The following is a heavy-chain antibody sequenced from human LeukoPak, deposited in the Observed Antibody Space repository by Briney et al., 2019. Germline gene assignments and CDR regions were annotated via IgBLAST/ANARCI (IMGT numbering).Heavy chain of an antibody. CDR1: GFTFSLYS. Sequence: GGSLRLSCAASGFTFSLYSMNWVRQAPGKGLQWVSSISYSSNYIHYADFLKGRFTISRDNAKNSLFLQMNSLRAEDTAVYYCARETGDSSSWYYYYYYMDVWGKGTTVTVSS. J-gene: IGHJ6*03. CDR3: ARETGDSSSWYYYYYYMDV. CDR2: ISYSSNYI. V-gene: IGHV3-21*01. D-gene: IGHD6-13*01.